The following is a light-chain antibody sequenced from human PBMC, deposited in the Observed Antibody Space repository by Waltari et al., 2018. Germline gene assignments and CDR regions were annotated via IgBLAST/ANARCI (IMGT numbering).Light chain of an antibody. Sequence: EIVFTHSPCTLSLSPGERPTLSCRASQSVNSRYLAWYQQKPGQAPRLLISGASSRATGIPDRFSGSGSGTDFTLTISRLEPEDFAVYYCQQYDTSPPGYTFGQGTKLEIK. J-gene: IGKJ2*01. CDR3: QQYDTSPPGYT. CDR2: GAS. V-gene: IGKV3-20*01. CDR1: QSVNSRY.